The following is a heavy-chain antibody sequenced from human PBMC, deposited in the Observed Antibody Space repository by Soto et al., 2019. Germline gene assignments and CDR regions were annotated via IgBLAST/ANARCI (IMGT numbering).Heavy chain of an antibody. V-gene: IGHV5-51*01. D-gene: IGHD2-2*01. CDR1: GYSFTSYW. Sequence: GESLKISCKGSGYSFTSYWIGWVRQMPGKGLEWMGIIYPGDSDTRYSPSFQGQVTISADKSISTAYLQWSSLKASDTAMYYCARQVPPIVVVPAASFGGPYYYGMDVWGQGTTVTVSS. CDR3: ARQVPPIVVVPAASFGGPYYYGMDV. CDR2: IYPGDSDT. J-gene: IGHJ6*02.